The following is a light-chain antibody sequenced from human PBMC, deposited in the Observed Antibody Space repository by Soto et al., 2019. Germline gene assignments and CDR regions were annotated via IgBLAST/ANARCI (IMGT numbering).Light chain of an antibody. CDR3: QQYGGSPAIT. V-gene: IGKV3-20*01. CDR1: QSVSTN. J-gene: IGKJ5*01. Sequence: TQSPSTLSASVGDTVTVTCLASQSVSTNVAWYQQKPGEAPRLLIFDASARAVDIPDRFRASASGTDFTLTISRLEPEDFAVYFCQQYGGSPAITFGQGTRLEIK. CDR2: DAS.